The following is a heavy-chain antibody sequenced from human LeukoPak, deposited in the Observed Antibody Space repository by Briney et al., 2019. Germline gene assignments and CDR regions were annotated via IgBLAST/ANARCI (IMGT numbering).Heavy chain of an antibody. J-gene: IGHJ4*02. D-gene: IGHD3-22*01. V-gene: IGHV4-34*01. CDR2: INHSGST. CDR1: GGSFSGYY. CDR3: ARGLRYYYDSSGYYSPGFVDY. Sequence: SETLSLTCAVYGGSFSGYYWSWIRQPPGKGLEWIGEINHSGSTNYNPSLKSRVTISVDTSKNQFSLKLSSVTAADTAVYCCARGLRYYYDSSGYYSPGFVDYWGQGTLVTVSS.